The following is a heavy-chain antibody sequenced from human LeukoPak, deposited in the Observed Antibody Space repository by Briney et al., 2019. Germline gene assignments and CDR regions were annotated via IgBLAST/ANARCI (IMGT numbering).Heavy chain of an antibody. D-gene: IGHD2-2*01. Sequence: PSETLSLTCAVYGGSFSGYYWSWIRQPPGKGLEWIGEINHSGSTNYNPSLKSRVTISVDTSKNQFSLKLSSVTAADTAVYYCARFRPGYCSSTSCPPLGRGGFFYYYYGMDVWGQGTTVTVSS. CDR2: INHSGST. CDR1: GGSFSGYY. J-gene: IGHJ6*02. V-gene: IGHV4-34*01. CDR3: ARFRPGYCSSTSCPPLGRGGFFYYYYGMDV.